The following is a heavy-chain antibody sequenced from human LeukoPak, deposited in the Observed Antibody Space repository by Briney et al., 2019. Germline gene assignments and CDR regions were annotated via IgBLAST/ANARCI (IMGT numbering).Heavy chain of an antibody. Sequence: SETLSLTCAVYGGSFSGYYWSWIRQPPGKGLEWIGYMYYSGRTNYNPSLKSRVTISVDTSKTQFSLKLRSVTAADTAVYYCARALYGDPVFDIWGQGILVTVSS. D-gene: IGHD4-17*01. V-gene: IGHV4-59*01. CDR2: MYYSGRT. J-gene: IGHJ3*02. CDR3: ARALYGDPVFDI. CDR1: GGSFSGYY.